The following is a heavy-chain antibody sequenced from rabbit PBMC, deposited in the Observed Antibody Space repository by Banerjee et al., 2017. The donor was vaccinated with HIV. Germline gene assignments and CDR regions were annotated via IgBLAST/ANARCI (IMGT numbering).Heavy chain of an antibody. CDR2: IYPDYGST. J-gene: IGHJ4*01. V-gene: IGHV1S47*01. D-gene: IGHD1-1*01. CDR3: ARWGSDSGYLFNL. Sequence: QEQLVESGGGLVTLGGSLKLSCKASGIDFSSYGISWVRQAPGKGLEWIAYIYPDYGSTDYASWVNGRFTISLDNAQNTVFLQMTSLTAADTATYFCARWGSDSGYLFNLWGPGTLVTVS. CDR1: GIDFSSYG.